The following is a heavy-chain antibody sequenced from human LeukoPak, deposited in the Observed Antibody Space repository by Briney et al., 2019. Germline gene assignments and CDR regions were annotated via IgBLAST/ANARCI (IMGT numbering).Heavy chain of an antibody. CDR2: IIPIFGIT. Sequence: SVKVSCTASGGTFSSYAISWVRQAPGQGLEWMGRIIPIFGITNYAQKFQGRVTITADKSTSTAYMELSSLRSEDPAVYYCARGGGDGYNYRFDYWGQGTLVTVSS. J-gene: IGHJ4*02. CDR1: GGTFSSYA. CDR3: ARGGGDGYNYRFDY. D-gene: IGHD5-24*01. V-gene: IGHV1-69*04.